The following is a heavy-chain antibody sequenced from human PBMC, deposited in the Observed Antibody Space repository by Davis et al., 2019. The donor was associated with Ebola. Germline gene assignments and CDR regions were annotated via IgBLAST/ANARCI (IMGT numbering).Heavy chain of an antibody. CDR3: AGIVVVPAANRYYFEY. Sequence: SVKVSCKVSGYTLTELSMHWVRQAPGKGLEWMGGFDPEDGETIYEQKFQGRVTITEDTSTDTAYMELSSLRSEDTAVYNCAGIVVVPAANRYYFEYWGQGTLVTVSS. J-gene: IGHJ4*02. D-gene: IGHD2-2*01. V-gene: IGHV1-24*01. CDR1: GYTLTELS. CDR2: FDPEDGET.